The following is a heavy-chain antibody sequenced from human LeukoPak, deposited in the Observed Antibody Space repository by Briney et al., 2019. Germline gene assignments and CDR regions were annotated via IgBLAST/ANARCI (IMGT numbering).Heavy chain of an antibody. V-gene: IGHV4-38-2*02. Sequence: MTSETLSLTCTVSGYSISSGYYWGWIRQAPGKGLEWIGSIYDSGSTYYNPSLKSRVTISVDTSKNQFSLKLRSVTAADTAVYYCTRGSIAYYYMDVWGKGTTVTISS. CDR2: IYDSGST. D-gene: IGHD3-22*01. CDR3: TRGSIAYYYMDV. CDR1: GYSISSGYY. J-gene: IGHJ6*03.